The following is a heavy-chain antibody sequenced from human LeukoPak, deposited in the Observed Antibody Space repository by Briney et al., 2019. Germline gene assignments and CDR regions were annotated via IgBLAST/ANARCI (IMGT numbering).Heavy chain of an antibody. CDR3: ARDPDGYRQGHHFDY. D-gene: IGHD5-18*01. J-gene: IGHJ4*02. CDR2: IYSGGST. Sequence: GGSLRLSCAASGFTLSSNYMSWVRQAPEQGLEWVSVIYSGGSTSYADSAKGRFTISRDNSKNTLYLQMNSLKAEDTAVYYCARDPDGYRQGHHFDYWGQGTLVTVSS. V-gene: IGHV3-66*01. CDR1: GFTLSSNY.